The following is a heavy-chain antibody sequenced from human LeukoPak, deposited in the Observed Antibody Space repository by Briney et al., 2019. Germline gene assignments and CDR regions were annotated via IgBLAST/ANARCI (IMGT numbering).Heavy chain of an antibody. J-gene: IGHJ4*02. V-gene: IGHV4-34*01. D-gene: IGHD5-24*01. Sequence: PSETLSLTCAVYGGSFSGYYWSWIRQPPGKGLEWIGEINHSGSTNYNPSLKSRVTISVDTSKNQFSLKLSSATAADTAVYYCARGLRWLQSKRGFDYWGQGTLVTVSS. CDR2: INHSGST. CDR1: GGSFSGYY. CDR3: ARGLRWLQSKRGFDY.